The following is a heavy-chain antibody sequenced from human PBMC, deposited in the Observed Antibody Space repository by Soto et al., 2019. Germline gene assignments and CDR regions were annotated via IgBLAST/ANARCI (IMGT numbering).Heavy chain of an antibody. CDR1: GFTFSSYA. CDR2: ISARGDST. D-gene: IGHD2-8*01. Sequence: PGGSLRLACAASGFTFSSYAMSWVRHAPGRGLEWVSAISARGDSTYHADSVKGRFTISRDNSKNTLYLQMNSLRAEDTAVYYCAKVAYARSPLFDYWGQGTLVTVSS. V-gene: IGHV3-23*01. CDR3: AKVAYARSPLFDY. J-gene: IGHJ4*02.